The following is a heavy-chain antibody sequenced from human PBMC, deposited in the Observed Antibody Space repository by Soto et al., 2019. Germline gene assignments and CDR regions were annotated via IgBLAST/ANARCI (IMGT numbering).Heavy chain of an antibody. J-gene: IGHJ4*02. D-gene: IGHD3-9*01. CDR1: GYTFTSYG. CDR2: ISAYNGNT. V-gene: IGHV1-18*01. CDR3: ARGSSYDILTGYPPHYFDY. Sequence: ASVKVSCKASGYTFTSYGISWVRQAPGQGLEWMGWISAYNGNTNYAQKFQGWVTMTRDTSISTAYMELSRLRSDDTAVYYCARGSSYDILTGYPPHYFDYWGQGTLVTVSS.